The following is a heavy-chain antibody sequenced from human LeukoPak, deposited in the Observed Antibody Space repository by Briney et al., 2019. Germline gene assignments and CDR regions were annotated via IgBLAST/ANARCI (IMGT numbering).Heavy chain of an antibody. CDR2: IAADGGVK. CDR1: TFTFNNHG. V-gene: IGHV3-30*03. J-gene: IGHJ4*02. Sequence: PGGSLRLSCVTSTFTFNNHGMHWVRQAPGKGLEWVAVIAADGGVKHYTYSVKGRFVLTRDDSKNTVYLEMNNVKVEDTAVYYYAREATWGQWYFDHWGQGAPVIVSS. CDR3: AREATWGQWYFDH. D-gene: IGHD6-19*01.